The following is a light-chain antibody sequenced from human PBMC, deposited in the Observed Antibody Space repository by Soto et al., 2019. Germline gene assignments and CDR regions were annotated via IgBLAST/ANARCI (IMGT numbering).Light chain of an antibody. V-gene: IGKV1-39*01. J-gene: IGKJ2*01. CDR1: QRISSY. Sequence: DIQMTQSPSSLSASVGDRVNITCRASQRISSYLKWYQQRPGKAPKLLIKTASSLQSGVPSRFNGSGSRTDFTLTISALHPEDFATYCCQQSYGPPFTFGQGTKLEIK. CDR3: QQSYGPPFT. CDR2: TAS.